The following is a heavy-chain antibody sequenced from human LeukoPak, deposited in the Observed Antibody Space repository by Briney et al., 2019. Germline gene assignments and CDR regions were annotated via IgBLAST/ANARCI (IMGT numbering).Heavy chain of an antibody. V-gene: IGHV1-8*01. Sequence: ASVKVPCKASGYTFTSYDVNWFRQATGQGLEWMGWMNPNSGNTGYAQKFQGRVSLTRDTSISTAYLELNSPRAEDTAVYYCAKDPSYWYDTSGYYPDYWGQGTLVTVSS. D-gene: IGHD3-22*01. CDR3: AKDPSYWYDTSGYYPDY. CDR1: GYTFTSYD. CDR2: MNPNSGNT. J-gene: IGHJ4*02.